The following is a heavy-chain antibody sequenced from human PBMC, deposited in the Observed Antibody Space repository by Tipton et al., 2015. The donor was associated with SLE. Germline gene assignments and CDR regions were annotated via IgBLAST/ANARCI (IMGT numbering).Heavy chain of an antibody. V-gene: IGHV4-39*07. CDR3: ARGRGSWPEV. J-gene: IGHJ1*01. CDR1: GDSLGSSSYY. Sequence: PGLVKPSETLTLTCTVSGDSLGSSSYYWGWIRQPPGKGLEWIGSTYYDGNTYYNPSLKTRITISVDTPKNQFSLKVNSVTVADTAVYYCARGRGSWPEVWGQGTLVTVSS. CDR2: TYYDGNT.